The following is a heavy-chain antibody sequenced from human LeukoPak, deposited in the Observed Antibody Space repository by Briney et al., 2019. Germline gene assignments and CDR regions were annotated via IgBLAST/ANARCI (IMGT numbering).Heavy chain of an antibody. J-gene: IGHJ4*02. CDR1: GGSLSGYY. V-gene: IGHV4-34*01. Sequence: SETLSLTCAVYGGSLSGYYWSWVRQPPGKGLEWIGEINHSGSTNYNPSLKSRVTISLDTSKNQFSLKLTSVTAADTAVYYCARSLRWAYCGGDCNPSPFYWGQGTLVTVSS. D-gene: IGHD2-21*02. CDR3: ARSLRWAYCGGDCNPSPFY. CDR2: INHSGST.